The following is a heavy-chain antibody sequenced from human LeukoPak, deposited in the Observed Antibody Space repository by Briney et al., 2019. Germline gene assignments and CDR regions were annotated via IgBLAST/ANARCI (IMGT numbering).Heavy chain of an antibody. V-gene: IGHV3-20*04. CDR3: ARGDTMVRGVISDY. CDR1: GFTFSSHG. CDR2: INWNGGST. Sequence: GGSLRLSCAASGFTFSSHGMSWVRQAPGKGLEWVSGINWNGGSTGYADSVKGRFTISRDNAKNSLYLQMNSLRAEDTALYYCARGDTMVRGVISDYWGQGTLVTVSS. J-gene: IGHJ4*02. D-gene: IGHD3-10*01.